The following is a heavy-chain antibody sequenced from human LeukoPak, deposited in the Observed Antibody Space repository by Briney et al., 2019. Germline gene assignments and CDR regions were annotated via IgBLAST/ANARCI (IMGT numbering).Heavy chain of an antibody. J-gene: IGHJ6*03. V-gene: IGHV3-30*03. D-gene: IGHD5-18*01. CDR1: GLTFSSYG. Sequence: GGSLRLSCAASGLTFSSYGMHWVRQAPGKGLEWVAVMSYDGRNKYYADSVKGRFTISRDNSKNTLYLQMNSLRAEDTAVYYCARETGGGIQLWLRSYYYYYMDVWGKGTTVTISS. CDR2: MSYDGRNK. CDR3: ARETGGGIQLWLRSYYYYYMDV.